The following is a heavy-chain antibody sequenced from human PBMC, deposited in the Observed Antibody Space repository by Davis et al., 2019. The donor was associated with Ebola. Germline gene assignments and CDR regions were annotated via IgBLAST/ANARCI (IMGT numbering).Heavy chain of an antibody. CDR2: INHSGST. D-gene: IGHD5-12*01. J-gene: IGHJ6*02. CDR3: ARGEYSGYDWNYYYYYGMDV. CDR1: GGSFSGYY. V-gene: IGHV4-34*01. Sequence: MPSETLSLTCAVYGGSFSGYYWSWIRQPPGKGLEWIGEINHSGSTKYNPSLKSRVTISVDTSKNQFSLKLSSVAAADTAVYYCARGEYSGYDWNYYYYYGMDVWGQGTTVTVSS.